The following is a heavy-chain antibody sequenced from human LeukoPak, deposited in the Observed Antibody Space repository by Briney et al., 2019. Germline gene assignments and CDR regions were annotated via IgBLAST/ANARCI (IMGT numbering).Heavy chain of an antibody. CDR2: IYTSGST. CDR3: ARRHYCSSTSCYRREWYFDL. Sequence: SETLSLTCTVSGGSISSYYWSWIRQPPGKGLEWIGYIYTSGSTNYNPSLKSRVTISVDTSKNQFSLKLSSVTAADTAVYYCARRHYCSSTSCYRREWYFDLWGRATLVTVSS. D-gene: IGHD2-2*02. CDR1: GGSISSYY. V-gene: IGHV4-4*09. J-gene: IGHJ2*01.